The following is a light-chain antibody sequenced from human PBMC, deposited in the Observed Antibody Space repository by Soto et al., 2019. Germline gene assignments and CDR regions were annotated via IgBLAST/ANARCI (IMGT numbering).Light chain of an antibody. CDR3: QQYYSTMYT. J-gene: IGKJ2*01. V-gene: IGKV4-1*01. CDR1: QSVLYSSNNKNY. CDR2: WAS. Sequence: DIVMTQSPDSLAVSLGERATINCKSSQSVLYSSNNKNYLAWYQQKPGQPPKLLIYWASTQESGVPDRFSGSGSGTDFTLTISSLQAEDVAVYYCQQYYSTMYTFGQGTKLEIK.